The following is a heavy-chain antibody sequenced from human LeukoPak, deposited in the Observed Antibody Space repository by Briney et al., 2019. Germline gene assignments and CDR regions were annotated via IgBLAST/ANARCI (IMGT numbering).Heavy chain of an antibody. CDR3: AHMAAAGSSTTFDY. Sequence: GGSLGLSCAASGFTFSSYGMHWVRQAPGKGLEWVAFIRYDGSNKYYADSVKGRFTISRDNSKNTLYLQMNSLRAEDTAVYYCAHMAAAGSSTTFDYWGQGTLVTVSS. V-gene: IGHV3-30*02. J-gene: IGHJ4*02. CDR1: GFTFSSYG. CDR2: IRYDGSNK. D-gene: IGHD6-13*01.